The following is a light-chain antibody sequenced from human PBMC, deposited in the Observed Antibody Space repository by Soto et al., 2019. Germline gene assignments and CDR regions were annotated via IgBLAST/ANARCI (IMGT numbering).Light chain of an antibody. CDR2: GAF. CDR3: QQFGSSLPIT. J-gene: IGKJ5*01. Sequence: EIVLTQSPATLALSPGEMATLFCRASQSVSSYLAWYQQKPGQAPRLVIYGAFNRATGIPVRFTGSGSGTDFTLTITRLEPEDFAVYYCQQFGSSLPITFGQGTRLEI. CDR1: QSVSSY. V-gene: IGKV3-20*01.